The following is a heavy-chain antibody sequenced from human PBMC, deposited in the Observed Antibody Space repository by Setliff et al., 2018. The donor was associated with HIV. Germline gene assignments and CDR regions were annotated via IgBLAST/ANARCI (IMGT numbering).Heavy chain of an antibody. D-gene: IGHD2-15*01. V-gene: IGHV1-8*01. CDR1: GYTSTSYD. Sequence: ASVKVSCKASGYTSTSYDINWVRRATGRGLEWMGWMNPDSGNTGSAQNFQGRLTITWNTSISTAYMELGSLGFDDTAVYFCARTRSGGSSVYYYYYMDVWGQGTAVTVSS. CDR2: MNPDSGNT. J-gene: IGHJ6*03. CDR3: ARTRSGGSSVYYYYYMDV.